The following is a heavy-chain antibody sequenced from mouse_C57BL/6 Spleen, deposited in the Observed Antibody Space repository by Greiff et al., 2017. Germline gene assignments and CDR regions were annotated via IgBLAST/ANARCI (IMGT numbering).Heavy chain of an antibody. CDR2: IWGGGST. Sequence: VKLMESGPGLVAPSQSLSITCTVSGFSLTSYGVDWVRQPPGKGLEWLGVIWGGGSTNYNSALMSRLSISKDNSKSQVFLKMNSLQTDDTAMYCCAKHGEDFQFAYWGQGTLVTVSA. J-gene: IGHJ3*01. CDR1: GFSLTSYG. CDR3: AKHGEDFQFAY. V-gene: IGHV2-9*01.